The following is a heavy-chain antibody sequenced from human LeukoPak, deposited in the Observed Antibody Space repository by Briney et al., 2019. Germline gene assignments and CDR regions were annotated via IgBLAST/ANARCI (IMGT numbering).Heavy chain of an antibody. V-gene: IGHV3-7*01. CDR2: IKEDGSEK. D-gene: IGHD2-2*01. Sequence: PGGSLRLCCAASGFTFSTYWMSWVRKAPGKGLEWVANIKEDGSEKYYVDSVKGRFTISRDNTKNSLYLQMNSLRAEDTAVYYCARRAPIYCSSTSCRWVNFDYWGQGTLVTVSS. CDR1: GFTFSTYW. J-gene: IGHJ4*02. CDR3: ARRAPIYCSSTSCRWVNFDY.